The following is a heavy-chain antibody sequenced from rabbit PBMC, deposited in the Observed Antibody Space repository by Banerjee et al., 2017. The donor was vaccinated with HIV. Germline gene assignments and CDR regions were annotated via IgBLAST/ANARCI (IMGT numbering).Heavy chain of an antibody. V-gene: IGHV1S43*01. D-gene: IGHD4-2*01. J-gene: IGHJ5*01. Sequence: QEQLKETGGGLVQPGGSLTLTCTASGFSFSSTYYMCWVRQAPGKGLELIACIYTTSDNTWYASWVNGRFTISRSTSLNTVDLQMTSLTAADTATYFCARYAGSDGYHGWLDLWGQGTLVTVS. CDR2: IYTTSDNT. CDR1: GFSFSSTYY. CDR3: ARYAGSDGYHGWLDL.